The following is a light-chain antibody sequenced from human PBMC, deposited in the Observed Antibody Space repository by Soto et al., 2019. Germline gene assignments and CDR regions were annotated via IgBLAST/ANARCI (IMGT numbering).Light chain of an antibody. V-gene: IGLV1-40*01. CDR2: GNS. CDR1: SSNIGAGYD. CDR3: QSYDSSLSGSYV. J-gene: IGLJ1*01. Sequence: QFVLTQPPSVSGAPGQRVTISCTGSSSNIGAGYDVHWYQQLPGTAPKLLIYGNSNRPSGVPDRFSGSKSGTSASLAITGLQAEDEADYYGQSYDSSLSGSYVFGTGTKVTVL.